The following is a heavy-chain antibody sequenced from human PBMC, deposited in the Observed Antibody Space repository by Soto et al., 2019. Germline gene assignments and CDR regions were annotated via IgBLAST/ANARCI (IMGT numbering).Heavy chain of an antibody. CDR3: ARYRREAVAGYTLDN. V-gene: IGHV4-59*01. J-gene: IGHJ4*02. Sequence: SETLSLTCTVSGGSISSNYWTWIRQPPGKGLERIGYVYNSVSTNYNPSLKSRVTISEDTSKSQFSLKVNSMTAADTAVYYCARYRREAVAGYTLDNWGQGILVTVSS. CDR2: VYNSVST. CDR1: GGSISSNY. D-gene: IGHD6-13*01.